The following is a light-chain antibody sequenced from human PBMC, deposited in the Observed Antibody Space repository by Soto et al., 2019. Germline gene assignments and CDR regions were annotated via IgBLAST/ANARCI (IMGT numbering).Light chain of an antibody. CDR1: HSVRSD. CDR2: GAS. CDR3: KVPAMLLIT. V-gene: IGKV3-11*01. J-gene: IGKJ5*01. Sequence: IGVKLSAGTLSLKQGERATLSCRASHSVRSDLAWYQQKPGQAPRLLIYGASNRATGIPDRFSGSGSGTDFTLTISSLEPEDATVYSCKVPAMLLITFAEGTRLEI.